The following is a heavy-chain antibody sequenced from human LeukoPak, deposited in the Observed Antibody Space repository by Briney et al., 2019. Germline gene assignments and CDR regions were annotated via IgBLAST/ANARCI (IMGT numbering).Heavy chain of an antibody. CDR1: GYTFTSYD. D-gene: IGHD3-3*01. CDR3: ARVTYDFWSGYYIDHNWFDP. CDR2: ISAYNGNT. J-gene: IGHJ5*02. V-gene: IGHV1-18*01. Sequence: GASVKVSCKASGYTFTSYDINWVRQATGQGLEWMGWISAYNGNTNYAQKLQGRVTMTTDTSTSTAYMELRSLRSDDTAVYYCARVTYDFWSGYYIDHNWFDPWGQGTLVTVSS.